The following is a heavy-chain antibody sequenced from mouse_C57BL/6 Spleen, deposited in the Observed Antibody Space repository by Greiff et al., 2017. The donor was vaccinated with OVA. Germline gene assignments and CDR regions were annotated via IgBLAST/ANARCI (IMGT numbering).Heavy chain of an antibody. V-gene: IGHV1-69*01. Sequence: QVQLQQPGAELVMPGASVKLSCKASGYTFTSYWMHWVKQRPGQGLEWIGEIDPSDSYTNYNQKFKGKSTLTVDKSSSTAYMQLSSLTSEDSAIYYCARNGDWPWFAYWGQGTLVTVSA. CDR2: IDPSDSYT. CDR3: ARNGDWPWFAY. J-gene: IGHJ3*01. D-gene: IGHD4-1*01. CDR1: GYTFTSYW.